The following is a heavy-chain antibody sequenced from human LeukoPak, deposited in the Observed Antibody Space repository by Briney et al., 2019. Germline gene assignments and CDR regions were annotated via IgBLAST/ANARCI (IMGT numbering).Heavy chain of an antibody. J-gene: IGHJ4*02. CDR2: ISPIFGTA. CDR3: ASLAYCGGDCYPYYFDY. D-gene: IGHD2-21*02. V-gene: IGHV1-69*05. CDR1: GGTFSSYA. Sequence: SVKVSCKASGGTFSSYAISWVRQAPGQGLEWMGGISPIFGTANYAQKFQGRVTITTDESTSTAYMELSSLRSEDTAVYYCASLAYCGGDCYPYYFDYWGQGTLVTVSS.